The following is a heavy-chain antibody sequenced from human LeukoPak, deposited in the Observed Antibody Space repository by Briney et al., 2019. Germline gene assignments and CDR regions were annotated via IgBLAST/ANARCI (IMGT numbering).Heavy chain of an antibody. CDR2: ISSNGGST. D-gene: IGHD5-18*01. J-gene: IGHJ4*02. Sequence: GGSLRLSCAASGFTFSSYAMHWVRQAPGKGLEYVSAISSNGGSTYYANSVKGRFTISRDNSKNTLYLQMGSLRAEDMAVYYCARTRDTAMVYFDYWGQGTLVTVSS. V-gene: IGHV3-64*01. CDR1: GFTFSSYA. CDR3: ARTRDTAMVYFDY.